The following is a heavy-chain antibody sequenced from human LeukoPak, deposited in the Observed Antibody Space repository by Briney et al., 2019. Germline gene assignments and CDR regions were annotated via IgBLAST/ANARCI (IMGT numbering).Heavy chain of an antibody. D-gene: IGHD2-21*02. Sequence: SVKVSCKASGYTFTSYYMHWVRQAPGQGLEWMGGIIPIFGTANYAQKFQGRVTITTDESTSTAYMELSSLRSEDTAVYYCAGRSVVVTAIRYYFDYWGQGTLVTVSS. CDR2: IIPIFGTA. J-gene: IGHJ4*02. V-gene: IGHV1-69*05. CDR1: GYTFTSYY. CDR3: AGRSVVVTAIRYYFDY.